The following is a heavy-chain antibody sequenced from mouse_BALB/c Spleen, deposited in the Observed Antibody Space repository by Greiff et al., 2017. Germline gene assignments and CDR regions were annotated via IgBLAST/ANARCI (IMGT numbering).Heavy chain of an antibody. Sequence: VKLMESGPGLVAPSQSLSITCTVSGFSLTSYGVHWVRQPPGKGLEWLGVIWAGGSTNYNSALMSRLSISKDNSKSQVFLKMNSLQTDDTAMYYCARDGGNYEAMDYWGQGTSVTVSS. CDR1: GFSLTSYG. CDR2: IWAGGST. D-gene: IGHD2-1*01. J-gene: IGHJ4*01. CDR3: ARDGGNYEAMDY. V-gene: IGHV2-9*02.